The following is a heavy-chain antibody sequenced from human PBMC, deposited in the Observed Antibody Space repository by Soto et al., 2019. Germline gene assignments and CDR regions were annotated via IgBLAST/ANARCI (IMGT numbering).Heavy chain of an antibody. D-gene: IGHD5-18*01. J-gene: IGHJ6*02. V-gene: IGHV3-21*01. CDR2: ISSGSDYI. Sequence: GGSLRLSCVASGFSFSSYSMNRVRQAPGKGLEWVSAISSGSDYIYYADSVKGRFTISRDNAKNSLYVQMNSLRVEDTAVYYCARIMPHDTGGKYGMDVWGQGTTVTVSS. CDR1: GFSFSSYS. CDR3: ARIMPHDTGGKYGMDV.